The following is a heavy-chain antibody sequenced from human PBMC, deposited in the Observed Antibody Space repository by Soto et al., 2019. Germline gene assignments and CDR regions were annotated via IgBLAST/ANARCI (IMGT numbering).Heavy chain of an antibody. J-gene: IGHJ6*02. CDR1: GGSISSSSYY. CDR2: IYYSGST. V-gene: IGHV4-39*01. D-gene: IGHD2-15*01. CDR3: ARHYGDYSIYYYGMDV. Sequence: PSETLSLTCTVSGGSISSSSYYWGWIRQPPGKGLEWIGSIYYSGSTYYNPSLKSRVTISVDTSKNQFSLKLSSVTAADTAVYYCARHYGDYSIYYYGMDVWGQGTTVTVSS.